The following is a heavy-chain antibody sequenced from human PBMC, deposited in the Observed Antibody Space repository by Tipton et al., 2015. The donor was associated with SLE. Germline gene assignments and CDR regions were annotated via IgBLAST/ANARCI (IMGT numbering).Heavy chain of an antibody. CDR3: ARGAGDDYYYYYMDV. CDR2: IYTSGST. V-gene: IGHV4-4*07. J-gene: IGHJ6*03. D-gene: IGHD7-27*01. CDR1: GGSFSGYY. Sequence: TLSLTCSVYGGSFSGYYWSWIRQPAGKGLEWIGRIYTSGSTNYNPSLKSRVTISVDTPKNQFSLKLSSVTAADTAVYYCARGAGDDYYYYYMDVWGKGTTVTVSS.